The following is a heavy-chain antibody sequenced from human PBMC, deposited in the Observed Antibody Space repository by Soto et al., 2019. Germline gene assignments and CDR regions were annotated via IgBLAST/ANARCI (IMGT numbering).Heavy chain of an antibody. D-gene: IGHD3-10*01. CDR1: GFTFSSYW. CDR3: ARDPNYYGSGSYSKLYYYYGMDV. V-gene: IGHV3-7*01. J-gene: IGHJ6*02. Sequence: GGSLRLSCAASGFTFSSYWMSWVRQAPGKGLEWVANIKQDGSEKYYVDSVKGRFAISRDNAKNSLYLQMNSLRAEDTAVYYCARDPNYYGSGSYSKLYYYYGMDVWGQGTTVTVSS. CDR2: IKQDGSEK.